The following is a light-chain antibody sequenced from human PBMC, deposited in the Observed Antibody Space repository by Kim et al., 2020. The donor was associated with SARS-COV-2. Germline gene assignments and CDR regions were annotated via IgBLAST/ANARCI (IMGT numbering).Light chain of an antibody. V-gene: IGLV2-11*01. CDR3: CSYAGSSYV. Sequence: QSALTQPRSVSGSPGQSVTISCTGTSSDVGGYNYVSWYQQHPGKAPKLMIYDVSKRPSGVPDRFSGSKSGNTASLTVSGLQAEDEADYYCCSYAGSSYVFGTGTKVTDL. CDR1: SSDVGGYNY. CDR2: DVS. J-gene: IGLJ1*01.